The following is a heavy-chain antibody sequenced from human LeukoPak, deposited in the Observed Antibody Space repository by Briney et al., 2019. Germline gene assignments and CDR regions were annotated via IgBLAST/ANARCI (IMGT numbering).Heavy chain of an antibody. Sequence: ASVKVSCKASGYTFTSYYMHWVRQAPGQGLEWMGIINPSGGSTSYAQKFQGRVTMTRDTSTSTVYMELSSLRSEDTAVYYCARTTLFGELYNWFDPWGQGTLVTVSS. CDR3: ARTTLFGELYNWFDP. V-gene: IGHV1-46*01. CDR2: INPSGGST. CDR1: GYTFTSYY. J-gene: IGHJ5*02. D-gene: IGHD3-10*02.